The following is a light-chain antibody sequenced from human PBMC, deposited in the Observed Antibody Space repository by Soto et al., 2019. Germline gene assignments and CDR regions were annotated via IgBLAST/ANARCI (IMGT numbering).Light chain of an antibody. CDR3: QQYYSSPPT. J-gene: IGKJ1*01. CDR1: HSLLRSDGKTY. Sequence: DIVMTQTPLSLSVTPGQPASISCKSRHSLLRSDGKTYLDWYQQRPGQPPKLLFYWASTRESGVPDRFSGSGSGTHFTLTITSLQAEDVAVYYCQQYYSSPPTFGQGTKVDIK. V-gene: IGKV4-1*01. CDR2: WAS.